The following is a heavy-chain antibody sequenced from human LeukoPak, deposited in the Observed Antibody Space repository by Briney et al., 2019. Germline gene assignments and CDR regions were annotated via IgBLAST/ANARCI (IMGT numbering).Heavy chain of an antibody. J-gene: IGHJ3*02. Sequence: TSETLSLTCTVSGGPISSYYWSWIRQPPGKGLEWIGYIYYSGSTNYNPSLKSRVTISVDTSKNQFSLKLSSVTAADTAVYYCAGSIVGATGGDAFDIWGQGTMVTVSS. CDR2: IYYSGST. D-gene: IGHD1-26*01. CDR1: GGPISSYY. CDR3: AGSIVGATGGDAFDI. V-gene: IGHV4-59*01.